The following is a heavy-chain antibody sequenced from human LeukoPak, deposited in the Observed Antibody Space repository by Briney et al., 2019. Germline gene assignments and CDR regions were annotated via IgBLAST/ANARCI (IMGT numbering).Heavy chain of an antibody. D-gene: IGHD3-22*01. Sequence: APVKVSCKASGYTFTSYYMHWVRQAPGQGLEWMGRINPNSGGTNYAQRFQGRVTMTRDTSISTAYMELSRLRSDDTAVYYCARSEGLGSGYYYWGQGTLVTVSS. CDR3: ARSEGLGSGYYY. V-gene: IGHV1-2*06. J-gene: IGHJ4*02. CDR1: GYTFTSYY. CDR2: INPNSGGT.